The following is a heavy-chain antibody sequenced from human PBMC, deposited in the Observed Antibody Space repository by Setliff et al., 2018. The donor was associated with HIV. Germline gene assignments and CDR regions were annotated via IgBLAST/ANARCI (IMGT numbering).Heavy chain of an antibody. J-gene: IGHJ4*02. D-gene: IGHD4-17*01. CDR3: ARDYGDSDY. V-gene: IGHV4-34*01. Sequence: SETLSLTCAVYGGSFSGYYWSWIRQPPGKGLEWIGEINHSGSTNYNPSLKSRVTISVDTSKNQFSLKLSSVTAADTVVYYCARDYGDSDYWGQGTLVTVSS. CDR2: INHSGST. CDR1: GGSFSGYY.